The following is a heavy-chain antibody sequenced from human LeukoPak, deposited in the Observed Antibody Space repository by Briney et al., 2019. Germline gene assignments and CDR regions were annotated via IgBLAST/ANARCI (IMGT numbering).Heavy chain of an antibody. CDR2: IKSKTDGGTT. CDR3: TTDLLVPMMDIVVVPAASDY. V-gene: IGHV3-15*01. D-gene: IGHD2-2*03. CDR1: GFTFSNAW. J-gene: IGHJ4*02. Sequence: GGSLRLSCAASGFTFSNAWMSWVRQAPGKGLEWVGRIKSKTDGGTTDYAAPVKGRFTISRDDSKNTLYLQMNSLKTEDTAVYYCTTDLLVPMMDIVVVPAASDYWGQGTLVTVSS.